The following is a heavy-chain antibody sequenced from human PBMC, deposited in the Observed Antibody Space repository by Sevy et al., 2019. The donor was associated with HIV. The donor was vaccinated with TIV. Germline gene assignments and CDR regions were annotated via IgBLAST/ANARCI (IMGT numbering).Heavy chain of an antibody. CDR3: ARNRRARVAVAGYNGMDV. CDR2: ISYDGSNK. CDR1: GFTFSSYA. V-gene: IGHV3-30-3*01. D-gene: IGHD6-19*01. Sequence: GESLKISCAASGFTFSSYAMHWVRQAPGKGLEWVAVISYDGSNKYYADSVKGRFTISRDNSKNMLYLQMNSLGAEDTAVYYCARNRRARVAVAGYNGMDVWGQGTTVTVSS. J-gene: IGHJ6*02.